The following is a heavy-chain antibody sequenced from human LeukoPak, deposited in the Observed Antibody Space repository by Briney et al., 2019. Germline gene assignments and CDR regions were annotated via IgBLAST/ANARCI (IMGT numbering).Heavy chain of an antibody. V-gene: IGHV3-23*01. CDR3: AKSYRVIRNAFDI. CDR2: ISASGGST. D-gene: IGHD3-16*02. Sequence: GGSVTLSCAASGFTFGSYGMSGVRLAPGKGLEWVSAISASGGSTYYSDYVKGRFTISRDNAKNTLYLQVNSLSAEDTAVYYCAKSYRVIRNAFDIWGQGTTVTVSS. J-gene: IGHJ3*02. CDR1: GFTFGSYG.